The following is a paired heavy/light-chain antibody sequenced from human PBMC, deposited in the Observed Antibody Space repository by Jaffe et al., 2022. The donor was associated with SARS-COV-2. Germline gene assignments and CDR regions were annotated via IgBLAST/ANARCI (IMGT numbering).Heavy chain of an antibody. J-gene: IGHJ4*02. CDR2: ISDDGRKT. D-gene: IGHD6-19*01. V-gene: IGHV3-30*18. CDR3: AKVPLAGSGSFWSKTGLWD. Sequence: QVLLVESGGGVVQPGRSLRLSCEASRFNFNQFGMHWVRQSPGKGLQWVAIISDDGRKTFYADAVKGRFTISRDNSNNTVFLRINSLRPEDTAVYYCAKVPLAGSGSFWSKTGLWDWGLGTLVTVSS. CDR1: RFNFNQFG.
Light chain of an antibody. CDR3: QVWGSSNDQLFVM. CDR1: NIGSKT. CDR2: DDS. Sequence: SFALTQPPSVSAAPGQAARITCEGNNIGSKTVNWYQQKPGQAPVLVVYDDSDRPPGIPERFSGSNFGNTATLTIGRVEAGDEADYYCQVWGSSNDQLFVMFGGGSKLTVL. V-gene: IGLV3-21*02. J-gene: IGLJ3*02.